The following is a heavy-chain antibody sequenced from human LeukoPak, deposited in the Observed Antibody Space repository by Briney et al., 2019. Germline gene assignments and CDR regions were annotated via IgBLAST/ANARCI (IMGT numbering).Heavy chain of an antibody. V-gene: IGHV4-59*08. J-gene: IGHJ6*02. D-gene: IGHD3-3*01. Sequence: SETLSLTCTVSGGSISSYYWSWIRQPPRKGLGWIGYIYYSGSTNYNHSLKSRVTISVDTSKNQFSLKLSSVTAADTAVYYCARHAYVRSGYLYYYYGMDVWGQGTTVTVSS. CDR3: ARHAYVRSGYLYYYYGMDV. CDR2: IYYSGST. CDR1: GGSISSYY.